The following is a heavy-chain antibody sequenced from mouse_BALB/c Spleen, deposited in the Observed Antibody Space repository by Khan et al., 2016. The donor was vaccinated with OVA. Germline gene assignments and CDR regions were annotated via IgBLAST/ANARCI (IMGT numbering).Heavy chain of an antibody. Sequence: VQLKESGAELVKPGASVKLSCTASGFNIKDTYVHWVKERPEQGLEWIGRIAPANGNTEYDPKFQGKATITADTSSNTSYLQLRGLTSEDSAVYDGVHAYYGPRNFDEWGAGTTVTVAS. CDR2: IAPANGNT. D-gene: IGHD2-10*01. J-gene: IGHJ1*01. CDR1: GFNIKDTY. V-gene: IGHV14-3*02. CDR3: VHAYYGPRNFDE.